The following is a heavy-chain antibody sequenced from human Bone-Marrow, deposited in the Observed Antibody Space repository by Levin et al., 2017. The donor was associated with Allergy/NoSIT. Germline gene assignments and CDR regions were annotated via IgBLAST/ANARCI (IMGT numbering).Heavy chain of an antibody. V-gene: IGHV3-21*01. J-gene: IGHJ4*02. D-gene: IGHD6-19*01. CDR1: GFTFSSYS. CDR2: ISSSSSYI. CDR3: ARDIAVAGNFDY. Sequence: GGSLRLSCAASGFTFSSYSMNWVRQAPGKGLEWVSSISSSSSYIYYADSVKGRFTISRDNAKNSLYLQMNSLIAEDTAVYYCARDIAVAGNFDYWGQGTLVTVSS.